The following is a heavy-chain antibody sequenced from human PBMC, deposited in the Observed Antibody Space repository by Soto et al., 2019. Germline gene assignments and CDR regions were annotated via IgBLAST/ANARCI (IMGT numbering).Heavy chain of an antibody. J-gene: IGHJ6*03. CDR1: GYTFTGYY. CDR3: ARAHYYDMDV. V-gene: IGHV1-2*04. Sequence: QVQLVQSGAEVKKPGASVKVSCKASGYTFTGYYMHWVRQAPGQGLEWMGWINPNSGDTLCAQKFQGWVTMTRDTSISTAYMELSRLSSDDTAVYYCARAHYYDMDVWGKGTTVTVSS. CDR2: INPNSGDT.